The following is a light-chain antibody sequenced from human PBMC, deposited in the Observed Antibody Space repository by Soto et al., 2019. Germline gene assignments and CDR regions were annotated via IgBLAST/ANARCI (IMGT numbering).Light chain of an antibody. J-gene: IGKJ4*01. V-gene: IGKV1-5*03. Sequence: DIQITQSPSTLSASVGDRVTITCRASQTIDSWLAWYQQRPGKAPKLLIYKASSLESGVPSRFSGSGSGTEFTLTISSLQHDDFATYYCQQSNTFGGGTKVDIK. CDR1: QTIDSW. CDR3: QQSNT. CDR2: KAS.